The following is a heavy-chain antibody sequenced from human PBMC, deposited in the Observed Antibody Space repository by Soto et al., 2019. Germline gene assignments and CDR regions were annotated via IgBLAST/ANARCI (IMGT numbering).Heavy chain of an antibody. CDR3: AKPSTSTKVTTCFDY. V-gene: IGHV3-23*01. D-gene: IGHD4-17*01. CDR2: ISGSGGTT. CDR1: GFTFSSYG. J-gene: IGHJ4*02. Sequence: AGGSLRLSCAASGFTFSSYGMSWVRQAPGKGLEWVSSISGSGGTTYHADSVKGRFTISRDNSKNTLYLQMNSLRVDDTAVYYCAKPSTSTKVTTCFDYRGQGALVTVSS.